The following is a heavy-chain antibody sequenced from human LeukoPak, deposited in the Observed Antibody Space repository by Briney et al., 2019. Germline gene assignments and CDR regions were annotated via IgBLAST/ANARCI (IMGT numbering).Heavy chain of an antibody. J-gene: IGHJ6*03. CDR1: GFTYSSYW. D-gene: IGHD4-11*01. CDR3: ARENYSNFYYYYYYMDV. Sequence: GGSLRLSCAASGFTYSSYWMSWVRQAPGKGLEWVANIKQDGSEKYYVDSVKGRFTISRDNAKNSLYLQMNSLRAEDTAVYYCARENYSNFYYYYYYMDVWGKGTTVTVSS. V-gene: IGHV3-7*01. CDR2: IKQDGSEK.